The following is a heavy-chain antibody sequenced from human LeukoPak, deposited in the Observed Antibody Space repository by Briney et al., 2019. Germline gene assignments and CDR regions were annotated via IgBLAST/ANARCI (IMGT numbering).Heavy chain of an antibody. CDR1: GGSFSDYY. J-gene: IGHJ5*02. CDR3: ARDGEPGIAAAEAYNWFDP. CDR2: INHSGST. D-gene: IGHD6-13*01. Sequence: PSETLSLTCAVYGGSFSDYYWSWIRQPPGKGLEWIGEINHSGSTNYNPSLKSRVTISVDTSKNQFSLKLSSVTAADTAVYYCARDGEPGIAAAEAYNWFDPWGQGTLVTVSS. V-gene: IGHV4-34*01.